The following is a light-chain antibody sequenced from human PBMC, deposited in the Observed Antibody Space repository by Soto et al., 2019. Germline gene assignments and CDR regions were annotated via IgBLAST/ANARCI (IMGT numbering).Light chain of an antibody. Sequence: QSALTQPASVSGSPGQSITISCTGTSSDVGAYNCVSWYQQHPGKVPKLMIYDVSDRPSGVSNRFSGSKSGNTASLTISGLQAEDEADYYCSSFTRSNSYVFGTGTKVTVL. V-gene: IGLV2-14*03. J-gene: IGLJ1*01. CDR2: DVS. CDR3: SSFTRSNSYV. CDR1: SSDVGAYNC.